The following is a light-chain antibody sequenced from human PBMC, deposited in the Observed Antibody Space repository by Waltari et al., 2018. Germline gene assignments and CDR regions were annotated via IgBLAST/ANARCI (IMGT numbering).Light chain of an antibody. CDR2: KAS. CDR3: QRYDDYPPT. J-gene: IGKJ4*01. Sequence: DIQMTQSPSTLSASVGDRVTITCRASQSISHWLAWSQQKPGKAPKLLISKASSLEKEVPSRFSGSGSGTDFTLTITNLQPDDFATFYCQRYDDYPPTFGGGTKVEIK. V-gene: IGKV1-5*03. CDR1: QSISHW.